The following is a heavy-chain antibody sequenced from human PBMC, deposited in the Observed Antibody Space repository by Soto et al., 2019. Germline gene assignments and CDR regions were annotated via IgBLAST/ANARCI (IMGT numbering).Heavy chain of an antibody. V-gene: IGHV1-3*01. D-gene: IGHD3-10*01. CDR2: ISADNGNT. CDR1: GYTFTSYC. CDR3: ARVGPDGMVRYDV. J-gene: IGHJ6*02. Sequence: ASVKVSCKASGYTFTSYCMHWVRQAPGQGLEWMGWISADNGNTKYAQKLQGRVTITRDTSASTAYMELSSLRSEDTAVYYCARVGPDGMVRYDVWGQGTTVTVSS.